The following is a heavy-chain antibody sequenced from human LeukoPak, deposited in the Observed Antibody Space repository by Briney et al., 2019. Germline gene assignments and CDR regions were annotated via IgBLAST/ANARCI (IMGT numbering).Heavy chain of an antibody. Sequence: TGGSLRLSCAASGFTLSSYAMSWVRQAPGKGLEWVSAISVRGNTYHSDSVKGRFTISRDNSKNTLYLQMNSLRAEDTAVYYCARPSSSWPLNWFDPWGQGTLVTVSS. CDR3: ARPSSSWPLNWFDP. J-gene: IGHJ5*02. V-gene: IGHV3-23*01. D-gene: IGHD6-13*01. CDR2: ISVRGNT. CDR1: GFTLSSYA.